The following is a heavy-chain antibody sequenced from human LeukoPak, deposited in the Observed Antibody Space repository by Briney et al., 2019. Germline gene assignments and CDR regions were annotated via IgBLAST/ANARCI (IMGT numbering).Heavy chain of an antibody. CDR3: TMGYDSSPPY. J-gene: IGHJ4*02. D-gene: IGHD3-22*01. CDR2: ISHSGRT. V-gene: IGHV4-34*01. CDR1: GGSFRGNY. Sequence: SETLSLTCAVYGGSFRGNYWTWIRQPPGKGLEWIGEISHSGRTNYNPSLKSRVTISLDTSKNQFSLKLRSVTAADTAVYFCTMGYDSSPPYWGQGPLVTVSS.